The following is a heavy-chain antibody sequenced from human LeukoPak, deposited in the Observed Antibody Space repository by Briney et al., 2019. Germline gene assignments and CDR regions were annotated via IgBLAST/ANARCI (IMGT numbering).Heavy chain of an antibody. Sequence: ASVKVSCKASGYTFSGYGINWVRQAPGQGLEWMGRISAYNGNTNYAQKLQGRVTMTTDTSTSTAYMELRSLRSDDTAVYYCARGHCSSTSCYIFDYWGQGTLVTVSS. CDR1: GYTFSGYG. J-gene: IGHJ4*02. D-gene: IGHD2-2*02. CDR2: ISAYNGNT. CDR3: ARGHCSSTSCYIFDY. V-gene: IGHV1-18*01.